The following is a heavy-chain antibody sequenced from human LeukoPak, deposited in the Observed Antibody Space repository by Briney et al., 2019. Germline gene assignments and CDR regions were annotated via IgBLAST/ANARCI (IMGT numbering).Heavy chain of an antibody. D-gene: IGHD2-8*02. CDR1: GFTFSSYW. Sequence: GGSLTLSCAASGFTFSSYWMHWVRQGPGKGLVWVSRISSDGSITNYADSVKGRFTISRDNAKNTLYLQMNSLTAEDTAVYYCTREVSGGCDYWGQGTLVTVSS. CDR2: ISSDGSIT. CDR3: TREVSGGCDY. V-gene: IGHV3-74*01. J-gene: IGHJ4*02.